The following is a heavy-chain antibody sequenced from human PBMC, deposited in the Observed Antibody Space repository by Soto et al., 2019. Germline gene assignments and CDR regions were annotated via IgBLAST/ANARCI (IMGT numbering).Heavy chain of an antibody. Sequence: QVQLVESGGGVVQPGRSLTIFCTASGFTFKHNAMHWIRQAPAKGLEWVADISFDGSTKNHADSVKGRFTISRDNSKNTLSLQMRALKGEDTATYYCAREGIAESGPNFYDFWGQGTLVAVSS. D-gene: IGHD6-13*01. CDR3: AREGIAESGPNFYDF. CDR1: GFTFKHNA. V-gene: IGHV3-30-3*01. CDR2: ISFDGSTK. J-gene: IGHJ4*02.